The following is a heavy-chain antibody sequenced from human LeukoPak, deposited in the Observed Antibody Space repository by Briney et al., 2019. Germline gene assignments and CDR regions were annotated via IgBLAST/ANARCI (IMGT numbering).Heavy chain of an antibody. V-gene: IGHV1-18*01. D-gene: IGHD3-10*01. CDR3: ARGGALLWFGELNWFDP. CDR2: IDAYNGNT. CDR1: GYTFTSYG. J-gene: IGHJ5*02. Sequence: GASVKVSCKASGYTFTSYGISWVRQAPGQGLEWMGWIDAYNGNTNYAQKFQGRVTMTRNTSISTAYMELSSLRSEDTAVYYCARGGALLWFGELNWFDPWGQGTLVTVSS.